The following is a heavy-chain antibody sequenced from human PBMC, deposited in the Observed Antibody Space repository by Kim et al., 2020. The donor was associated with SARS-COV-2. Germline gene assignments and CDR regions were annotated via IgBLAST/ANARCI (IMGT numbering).Heavy chain of an antibody. J-gene: IGHJ6*02. V-gene: IGHV3-9*01. D-gene: IGHD6-6*01. Sequence: DSVKRRFTISEAYAKNSRYLQMNSLRAEDTAVYYCAKGEDSRQVDGMDVWGQGTTVTVSS. CDR3: AKGEDSRQVDGMDV.